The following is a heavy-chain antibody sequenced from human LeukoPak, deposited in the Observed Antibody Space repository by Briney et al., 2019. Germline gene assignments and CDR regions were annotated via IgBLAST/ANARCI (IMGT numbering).Heavy chain of an antibody. CDR3: ARDHYDFWSGYPQLYYFDY. Sequence: SETLSLTCTVSGGSISSSNYYWGWIRQPPGKGPGWVGGNLFSGSTYYNPSLKSRVTISVDTSKNQFSLKLSSVTAADTAAYYCARDHYDFWSGYPQLYYFDYWGQGTLVTVSS. V-gene: IGHV4-39*07. CDR2: LFSGST. D-gene: IGHD3-3*01. J-gene: IGHJ4*02. CDR1: GGSISSSNYY.